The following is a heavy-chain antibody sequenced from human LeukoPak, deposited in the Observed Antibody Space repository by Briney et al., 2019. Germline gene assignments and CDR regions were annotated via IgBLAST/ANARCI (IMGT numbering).Heavy chain of an antibody. CDR2: MSPNSGNT. J-gene: IGHJ4*02. CDR3: VRTPPNWGADY. CDR1: AYTFTSYA. V-gene: IGHV1-8*01. D-gene: IGHD7-27*01. Sequence: EASVKVSCKASAYTFTSYAINWVRQATGQGLEWMGWMSPNSGNTGYAQKFQGRVTMTRNTAMSTAYMELSSLRSEDTAVYYCVRTPPNWGADYWGQGTLVTVSS.